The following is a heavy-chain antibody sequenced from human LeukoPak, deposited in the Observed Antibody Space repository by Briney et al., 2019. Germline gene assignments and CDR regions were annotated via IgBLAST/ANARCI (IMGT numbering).Heavy chain of an antibody. J-gene: IGHJ4*02. CDR1: GFTFSSYG. V-gene: IGHV3-33*06. D-gene: IGHD2-15*01. Sequence: GRSLRLSCAASGFTFSSYGMHWVRQAPGKGLEWVAVIWYDGSNKYYADSVKGRFTISRDNSKNTLYLQMNSLRAEDTAVYYCAKFSAAVVAATPFDYWGQGTLVTVFS. CDR3: AKFSAAVVAATPFDY. CDR2: IWYDGSNK.